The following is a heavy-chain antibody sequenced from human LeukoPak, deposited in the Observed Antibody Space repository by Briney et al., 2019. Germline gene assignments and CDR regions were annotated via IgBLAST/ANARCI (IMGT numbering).Heavy chain of an antibody. J-gene: IGHJ4*02. D-gene: IGHD6-19*01. Sequence: GGSLRLSCAAPGLRFEDHGMAWVRQAPGKGLEWVSGISWNGGSTGYADSVKGRFTISRDNAKNSLYLQMNSLRVDDTALYYCARGDSSGWYFDDWGQGTLVTVSS. CDR2: ISWNGGST. CDR3: ARGDSSGWYFDD. V-gene: IGHV3-20*04. CDR1: GLRFEDHG.